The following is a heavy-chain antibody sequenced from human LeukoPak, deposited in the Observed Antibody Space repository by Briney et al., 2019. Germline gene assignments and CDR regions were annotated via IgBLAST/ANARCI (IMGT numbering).Heavy chain of an antibody. V-gene: IGHV3-30*04. CDR3: ARGHYGMDV. CDR1: GFTFSSYA. Sequence: GGSLRLSCAASGFTFSSYAMHWVRQAPGKGLEWVAVISYDGSNKYYADSVKGRFTISRDNAKNSVYLQMNNLRVEDTAVYFCARGHYGMDVWGQGTTVTVSS. CDR2: ISYDGSNK. J-gene: IGHJ6*02.